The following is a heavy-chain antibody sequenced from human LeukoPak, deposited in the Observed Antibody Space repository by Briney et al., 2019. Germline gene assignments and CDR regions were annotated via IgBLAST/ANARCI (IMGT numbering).Heavy chain of an antibody. Sequence: GGSLRLSCAASGFTFSSYAMSWVRQAPGKGLEWVSYISSSGSTIYYADSVKGRFTISRDNAKNSLYLQMNSLRAEDTAVYYCARDGYSSRTGYYYMDVWGKGTTVTISS. CDR1: GFTFSSYA. D-gene: IGHD6-13*01. CDR3: ARDGYSSRTGYYYMDV. CDR2: ISSSGSTI. V-gene: IGHV3-48*04. J-gene: IGHJ6*03.